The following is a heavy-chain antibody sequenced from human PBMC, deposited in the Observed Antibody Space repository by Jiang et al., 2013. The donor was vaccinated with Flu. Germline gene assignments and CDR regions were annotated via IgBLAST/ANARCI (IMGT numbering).Heavy chain of an antibody. J-gene: IGHJ2*01. V-gene: IGHV1-69*04. Sequence: GAEVKKPGSSVKVSCKASGGTFSSYAISWVRQAPGQGLEWMGRIIPILGIANYAQKFQGRVTITADKSTSTAYMELSSLRSEDTAVYYCASMGYGGNSTTYWYFDLWGRGTLVTVSS. CDR2: IIPILGIA. CDR1: GGTFSSYA. D-gene: IGHD4-23*01. CDR3: ASMGYGGNSTTYWYFDL.